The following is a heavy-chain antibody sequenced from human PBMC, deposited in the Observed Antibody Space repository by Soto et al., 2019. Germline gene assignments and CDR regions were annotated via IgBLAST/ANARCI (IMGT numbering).Heavy chain of an antibody. CDR1: GLTFSNAW. D-gene: IGHD2-2*01. CDR2: IKSKTDDGTT. J-gene: IGHJ6*02. CDR3: TPPPGGIYQPHYYYYGMDG. Sequence: EVQLVESGGGLVKPGGSLRISCAVSGLTFSNAWMTWVRQAPGKGLDWVGRIKSKTDDGTTDYAAPVKGRFTISRDDSKNTLYLQMNSLKTEDTAVDYRTPPPGGIYQPHYYYYGMDGWGQGNTVNGS. V-gene: IGHV3-15*01.